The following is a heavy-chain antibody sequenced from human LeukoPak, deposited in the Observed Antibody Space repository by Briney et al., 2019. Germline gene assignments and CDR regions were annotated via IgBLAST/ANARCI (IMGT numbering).Heavy chain of an antibody. D-gene: IGHD3-22*01. J-gene: IGHJ3*02. Sequence: SETLSLTCAVYGGSFSGYYWSWIRQPPGKGLEWLGEINHSGSTNYNPSLKSRVTISVDTSKNQFSLKLSSVTAADTAVYYCAAGSGYYYRHAFDIWGQGTMVTVSS. CDR2: INHSGST. CDR1: GGSFSGYY. V-gene: IGHV4-34*01. CDR3: AAGSGYYYRHAFDI.